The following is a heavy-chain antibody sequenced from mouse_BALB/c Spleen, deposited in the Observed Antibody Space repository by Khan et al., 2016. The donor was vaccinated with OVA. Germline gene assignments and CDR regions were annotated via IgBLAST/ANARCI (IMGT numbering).Heavy chain of an antibody. CDR2: IYPGNSDT. J-gene: IGHJ3*01. V-gene: IGHV1-5*01. Sequence: VQLKESGTVLARPGASVEMSCKASGYIFTSYWIHWVKQRPGQGLEWLGAIYPGNSDTNYNQIFKGEAKLTAVTSTSTAYMVLSSLTNEDSAVYYCTRWGYWFAYWGQGTLVTVSS. D-gene: IGHD3-1*01. CDR3: TRWGYWFAY. CDR1: GYIFTSYW.